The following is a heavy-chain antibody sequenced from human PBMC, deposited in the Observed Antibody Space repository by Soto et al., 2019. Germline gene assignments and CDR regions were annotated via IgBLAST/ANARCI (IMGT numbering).Heavy chain of an antibody. Sequence: AGWSLRLSCAASGFTFSSYGMHWVRQAPGKGLEWAAVIWYDGSNKYYADSVKGRFTISRDNSKNTLYLQMNSLRAEDTAVYYCARASPPLDAFDIWGQGTMVTVSS. J-gene: IGHJ3*02. CDR1: GFTFSSYG. CDR3: ARASPPLDAFDI. V-gene: IGHV3-33*01. CDR2: IWYDGSNK.